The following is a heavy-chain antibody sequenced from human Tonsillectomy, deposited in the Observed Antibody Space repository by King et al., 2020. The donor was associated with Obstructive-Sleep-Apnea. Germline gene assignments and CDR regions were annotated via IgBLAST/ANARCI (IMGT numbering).Heavy chain of an antibody. Sequence: QVQLQESGPGLVKPSETLSLTCIVSGDSISRYYWSWIRQPPGKGLEWIGYIYYSGSTKYNPSLKSRVTISVDTSKNRFSLKLSSVTAADTAVYYCARAPRRYYDIVTGSGEIDGFEIWGQGTMVTVSS. D-gene: IGHD3-9*01. CDR3: ARAPRRYYDIVTGSGEIDGFEI. CDR2: IYYSGST. V-gene: IGHV4-59*01. CDR1: GDSISRYY. J-gene: IGHJ3*02.